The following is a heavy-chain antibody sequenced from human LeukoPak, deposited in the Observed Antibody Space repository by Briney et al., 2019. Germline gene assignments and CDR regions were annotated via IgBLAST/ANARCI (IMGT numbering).Heavy chain of an antibody. D-gene: IGHD6-13*01. CDR1: GFTFSSYW. CDR3: ARASGYSSSWPFDY. V-gene: IGHV3-74*01. J-gene: IGHJ4*02. Sequence: GGSLRLSCAASGFTFSSYWMHWVRQAPGKGLVWVSRINSDGSSTSYADSVKGRFTISRDNAKNTLYLQMNSPRAEDTAVYYCARASGYSSSWPFDYWGQGTLVTVSS. CDR2: INSDGSST.